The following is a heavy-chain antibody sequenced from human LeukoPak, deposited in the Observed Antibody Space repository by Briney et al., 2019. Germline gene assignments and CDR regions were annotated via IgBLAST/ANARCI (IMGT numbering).Heavy chain of an antibody. V-gene: IGHV4-59*01. CDR3: ARNRRGYGDYFDY. J-gene: IGHJ4*02. CDR1: DGSLKTYH. CDR2: IYYSGST. D-gene: IGHD4-17*01. Sequence: PSETLSLTCSVSDGSLKTYHWSWIRQPAGKGLEWIGYIYYSGSTNYNPSLESRLTISLDTSKNQFSLQLSAVTAADTAVYNCARNRRGYGDYFDYWGQGTLVTVSS.